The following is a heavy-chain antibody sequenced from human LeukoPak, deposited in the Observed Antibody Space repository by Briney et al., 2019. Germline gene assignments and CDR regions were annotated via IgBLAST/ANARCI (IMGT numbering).Heavy chain of an antibody. CDR3: AISITYYYGSGSYFEPSS. D-gene: IGHD3-10*01. Sequence: GGSLRLSCAASGFTFSSYAMSWVRQAPGKGLEWVSAISGSGGSTYYADSVKGRFTISRDNSKNTLYLQMNSLRAEDTAVYYCAISITYYYGSGSYFEPSSWGQGTLVTVSS. J-gene: IGHJ5*02. CDR1: GFTFSSYA. V-gene: IGHV3-23*01. CDR2: ISGSGGST.